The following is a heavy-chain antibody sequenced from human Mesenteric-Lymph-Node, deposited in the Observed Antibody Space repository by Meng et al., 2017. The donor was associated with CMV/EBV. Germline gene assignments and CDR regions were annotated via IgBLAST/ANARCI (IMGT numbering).Heavy chain of an antibody. CDR1: GYTLTELY. D-gene: IGHD5-12*01. CDR2: FDPEDGET. V-gene: IGHV1-24*01. CDR3: ATGMGGYRPPFDY. Sequence: KVSGYTLTELYMHGVRQAPGKGLEWMGGFDPEDGETIYAQKFQGRVTMTEDTSTDTAYMELSSLRSEDTAVYYCATGMGGYRPPFDYWGQGTLVTVSS. J-gene: IGHJ4*02.